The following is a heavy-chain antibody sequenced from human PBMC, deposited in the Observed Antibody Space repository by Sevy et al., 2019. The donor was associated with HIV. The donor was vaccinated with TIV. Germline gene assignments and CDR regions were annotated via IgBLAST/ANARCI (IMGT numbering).Heavy chain of an antibody. Sequence: GGSLRLSCAASGFTFDDYAMHWVRQAPGKGLEWVSGISWTGGSIGYADSVRGRFTISRDNAKNSLYLQMNSLRVEDSALYYCVKDSNSGWYRDLHFDHWGQGTLVTVSS. D-gene: IGHD6-19*01. CDR1: GFTFDDYA. CDR3: VKDSNSGWYRDLHFDH. V-gene: IGHV3-9*01. CDR2: ISWTGGSI. J-gene: IGHJ4*02.